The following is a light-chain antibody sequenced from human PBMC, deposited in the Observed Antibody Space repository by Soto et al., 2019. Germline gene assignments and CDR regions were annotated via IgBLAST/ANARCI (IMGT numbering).Light chain of an antibody. V-gene: IGLV7-46*01. J-gene: IGLJ3*02. CDR3: LLSYSGTRV. CDR2: DTN. CDR1: TGAVTSGHY. Sequence: QAVVTQEPSLTVSPGGTGTLTCDSSTGAVTSGHYPYWFQQKPGQAPRTLIFDTNNKHSWTPARFSGSLLGGKAALTLSGAQPEDEADYYCLLSYSGTRVFGGGTKLTVL.